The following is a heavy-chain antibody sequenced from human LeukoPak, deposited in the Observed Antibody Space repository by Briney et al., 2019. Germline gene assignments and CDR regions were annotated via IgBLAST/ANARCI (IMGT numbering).Heavy chain of an antibody. V-gene: IGHV3-23*01. CDR3: AKGLRAILLADFDS. J-gene: IGHJ4*02. CDR2: ISGSGGTT. Sequence: PGVSLRLSCAASGLTFSTYAMSWLRQATGKGLEWVSAISGSGGTTYYADSVKGRFTISRDNSKITLYLQLNSLRAEDTAVYYCAKGLRAILLADFDSWGQGTLVTVSS. D-gene: IGHD2/OR15-2a*01. CDR1: GLTFSTYA.